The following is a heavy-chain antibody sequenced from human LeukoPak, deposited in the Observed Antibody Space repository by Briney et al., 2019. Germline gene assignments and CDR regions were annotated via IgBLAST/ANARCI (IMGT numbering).Heavy chain of an antibody. V-gene: IGHV3-74*01. Sequence: GESLRLSCAASGFTFSSYWMHWVRHATGKGLVWVSRINTDGSSVTYAEFVKGRFTISRDNAKNTLYLQMNSLRAEDTAVYYCLRTTLGPAGAIDYWGQGTLVAVSS. J-gene: IGHJ4*02. CDR2: INTDGSSV. CDR3: LRTTLGPAGAIDY. CDR1: GFTFSSYW. D-gene: IGHD2-2*01.